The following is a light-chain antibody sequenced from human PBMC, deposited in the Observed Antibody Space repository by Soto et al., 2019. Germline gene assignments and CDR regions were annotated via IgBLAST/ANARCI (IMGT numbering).Light chain of an antibody. J-gene: IGLJ1*01. V-gene: IGLV2-14*01. Sequence: QSALTQPRSVSGSPGQSVTISCTGTGNDVGAYNYVSWYQQHPGRPPKLMIYEGSNRPSGVSSRFSGSKSGNTASLTISGLQAEDEADYYCSSYTSSSTVFGTGTKVTVL. CDR3: SSYTSSSTV. CDR2: EGS. CDR1: GNDVGAYNY.